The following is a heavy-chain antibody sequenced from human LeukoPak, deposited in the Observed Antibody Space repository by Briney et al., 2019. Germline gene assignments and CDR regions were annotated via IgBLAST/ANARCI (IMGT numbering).Heavy chain of an antibody. Sequence: SETLSLTCAVYGGSFSGYYWSWIRQPPGKGLEWIGEINHSGSTNYNPSLKSRVTISVDTSKNQYSLKLSSVTAADTAVYYCAPRTYDFWSGSLYNWFAPWGQGTLVTVSS. CDR2: INHSGST. J-gene: IGHJ5*02. CDR3: APRTYDFWSGSLYNWFAP. D-gene: IGHD3-3*01. CDR1: GGSFSGYY. V-gene: IGHV4-34*01.